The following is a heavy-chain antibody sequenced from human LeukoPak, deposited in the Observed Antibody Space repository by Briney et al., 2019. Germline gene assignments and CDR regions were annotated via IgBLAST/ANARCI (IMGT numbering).Heavy chain of an antibody. CDR3: ARADKYYDLLTGFYGPLGAFDI. CDR2: IYYSGST. CDR1: GGSISSYY. Sequence: SETLSLTCTVSGGSISSYYWSWIRQPPGKGQEWIGYIYYSGSTNYNPSLKSRVTISVDTSKNQFSLKLSSVTATDTAVYYCARADKYYDLLTGFYGPLGAFDIWGQGTMVTVSS. D-gene: IGHD3-9*01. V-gene: IGHV4-59*01. J-gene: IGHJ3*02.